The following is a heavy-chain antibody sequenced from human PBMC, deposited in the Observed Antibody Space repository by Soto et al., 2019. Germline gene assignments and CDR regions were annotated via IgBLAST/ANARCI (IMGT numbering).Heavy chain of an antibody. CDR1: GFTFSSYD. Sequence: GGSLRLSCAASGFTFSSYDMHWVRQATGKGLEWVSAIGTAGDTYYPGSVKGRFTISRENAKNSLYLQMNSLRAGDTAVYYCARDAPPYGMDVWGQGTTVTVSS. CDR3: ARDAPPYGMDV. V-gene: IGHV3-13*01. CDR2: IGTAGDT. J-gene: IGHJ6*02.